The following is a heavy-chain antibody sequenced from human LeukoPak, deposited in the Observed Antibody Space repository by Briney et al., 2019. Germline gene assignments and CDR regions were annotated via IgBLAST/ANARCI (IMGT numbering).Heavy chain of an antibody. CDR3: AREVVPAATSNTNNWFDP. J-gene: IGHJ5*02. D-gene: IGHD2-2*01. CDR1: EFTFSSYS. Sequence: PGGSLRLSCAASEFTFSSYSMNWVRQAPGKGLEWVSYITNSGNSKSYADSVKGRFTISRDNAKNSLYLQMNSLRAEDTAVYYCAREVVPAATSNTNNWFDPWGQGTLVTVSS. CDR2: ITNSGNSK. V-gene: IGHV3-48*01.